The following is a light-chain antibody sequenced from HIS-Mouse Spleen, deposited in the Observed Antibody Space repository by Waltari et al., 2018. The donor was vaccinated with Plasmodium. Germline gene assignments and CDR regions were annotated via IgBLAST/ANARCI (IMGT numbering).Light chain of an antibody. CDR2: QDS. J-gene: IGLJ3*02. Sequence: SYELTQPPPVSVSPGKTASITCPGDKLGDKYACWYQQKPGQSPVLVIYQDSKRPSGIPERFSGSNSGNTATLTISGTQAMDEADYYCQAWDSSTWVFGGGTKLTVL. CDR3: QAWDSSTWV. V-gene: IGLV3-1*01. CDR1: KLGDKY.